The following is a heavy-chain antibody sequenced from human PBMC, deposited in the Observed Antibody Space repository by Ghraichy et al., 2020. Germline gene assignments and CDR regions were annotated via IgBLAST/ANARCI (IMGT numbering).Heavy chain of an antibody. D-gene: IGHD2-15*01. J-gene: IGHJ5*02. CDR2: INPNSGGT. CDR1: GYTFTGYY. CDR3: ARDPYCSVGSCWDNWFDP. Sequence: ASVKVSCKASGYTFTGYYMHWVRQAPGQGLEWMGWINPNSGGTNYAQKFQGRVTMTRGTSISTAYMELSRLRSDDTAVYYCARDPYCSVGSCWDNWFDPWGQGTLVTVSS. V-gene: IGHV1-2*02.